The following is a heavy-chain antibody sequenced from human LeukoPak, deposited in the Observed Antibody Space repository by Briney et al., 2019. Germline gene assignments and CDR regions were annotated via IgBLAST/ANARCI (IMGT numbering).Heavy chain of an antibody. J-gene: IGHJ4*02. CDR1: GGSVINTNW. V-gene: IGHV4-4*02. Sequence: SGTLSLTCGVPGGSVINTNWWTWVRQPPGKGLEWIGEVHLDGRTNYNPSLESRLTMSVDVSENQVSLKLTSVTAADTAAYYCAREGGFYRPLDYSGQGTLVTVSS. CDR2: VHLDGRT. CDR3: AREGGFYRPLDY. D-gene: IGHD3-3*01.